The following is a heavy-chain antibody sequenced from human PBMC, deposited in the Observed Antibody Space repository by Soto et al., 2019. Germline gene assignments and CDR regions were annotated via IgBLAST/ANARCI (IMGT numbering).Heavy chain of an antibody. V-gene: IGHV3-7*01. J-gene: IGHJ4*02. CDR1: GFTFSTYW. CDR2: IKQDGSEK. Sequence: EVQLVESGGGLVQPGGSLRLSCAASGFTFSTYWMYWVRQAPGKGLEWVANIKQDGSEKYYVDSVKGRFTISRDNAENTLYLQMNSLRAEVTALYFCARDAPGGYYNYWGQGTLVTVSS. CDR3: ARDAPGGYYNY. D-gene: IGHD2-15*01.